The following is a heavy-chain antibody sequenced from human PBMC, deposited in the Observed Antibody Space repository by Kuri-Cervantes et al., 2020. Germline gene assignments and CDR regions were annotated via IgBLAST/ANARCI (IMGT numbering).Heavy chain of an antibody. J-gene: IGHJ4*02. CDR2: IWYDGSNK. CDR1: GFTFSSYG. V-gene: IGHV3-33*08. CDR3: ARDYDRFLVGRVDY. Sequence: GESLKISCAASGFTFSSYGMHWVRQAPGKGLEWVAVIWYDGSNKYYADSVKGRFIISRDNAKNSLYLQMNSLRAEDTAVYYCARDYDRFLVGRVDYWGQGTLVTVSS. D-gene: IGHD1-26*01.